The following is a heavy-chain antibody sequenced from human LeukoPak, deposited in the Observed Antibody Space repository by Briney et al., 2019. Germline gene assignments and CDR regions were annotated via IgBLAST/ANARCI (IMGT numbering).Heavy chain of an antibody. CDR3: ARDSRVPDGYNHYFDY. CDR1: GGSISPYY. V-gene: IGHV4-59*01. Sequence: SETLSLTCTVSGGSISPYYWSWIRQLPGKGLEWIGYIYYTGSTNYNPSLKSRITISVDTSKNQFSLKLSSVTAADTAVYFCARDSRVPDGYNHYFDYWGQGTLVTVSS. D-gene: IGHD5-24*01. CDR2: IYYTGST. J-gene: IGHJ4*02.